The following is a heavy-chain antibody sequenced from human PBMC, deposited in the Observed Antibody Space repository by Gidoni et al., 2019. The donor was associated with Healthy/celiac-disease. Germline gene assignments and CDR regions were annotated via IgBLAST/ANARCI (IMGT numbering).Heavy chain of an antibody. V-gene: IGHV1-2*02. J-gene: IGHJ1*01. CDR1: GYTFTGYY. Sequence: QVQLVQSGAEVTKPGASVKVSCKASGYTFTGYYIHWVRQAPGQGLEWMGWMNPNSGGTNYAQKFQGRVTMTRDTSISTAYMELSRLRSDDTAVYYCASTITMVSLGAEYFQYWGQGTLVTVSS. CDR2: MNPNSGGT. D-gene: IGHD3-10*01. CDR3: ASTITMVSLGAEYFQY.